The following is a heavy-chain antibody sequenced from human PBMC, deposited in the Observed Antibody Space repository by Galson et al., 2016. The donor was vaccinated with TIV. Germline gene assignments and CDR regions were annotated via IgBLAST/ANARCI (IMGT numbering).Heavy chain of an antibody. CDR1: GFTFSNAW. CDR3: VTGAVAAGT. D-gene: IGHD6-13*01. V-gene: IGHV3-15*01. CDR2: IQSKTEGGSA. J-gene: IGHJ4*02. Sequence: SLRPSCAASGFTFSNAWMTWVRQPPGKGLEWVGRIQSKTEGGSADYAAPVRGRFIISRNDSENTLFLQMNNLKTEDTAMYYCVTGAVAAGTWGQGTLVAVSS.